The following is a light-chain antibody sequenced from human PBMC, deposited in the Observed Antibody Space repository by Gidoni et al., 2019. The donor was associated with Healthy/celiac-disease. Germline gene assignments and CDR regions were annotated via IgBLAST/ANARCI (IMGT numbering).Light chain of an antibody. CDR2: DAS. CDR1: QSVSSY. V-gene: IGKV3-11*01. J-gene: IGKJ2*04. Sequence: EIVFTQPPATLSLSPGERATLSCRASQSVSSYLAWYQQKPGQAPRLLIYDASNRATTIPARFSGSGSGTDFTLTISSLEPEDFAVYYCQQRSNWPMCSFGQGTKLEIK. CDR3: QQRSNWPMCS.